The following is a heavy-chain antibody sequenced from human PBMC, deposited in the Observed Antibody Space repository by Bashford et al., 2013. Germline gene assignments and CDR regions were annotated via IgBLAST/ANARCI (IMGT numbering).Heavy chain of an antibody. CDR3: AQEREWCKDIRCNGMDV. CDR2: INPNSGAT. V-gene: IGHV1-2*02. D-gene: IGHD2-8*01. Sequence: WVRQAPGQGLEWMGWINPNSGATGYAQKFQGRVTMTRDTSITTAYMELTGLRSDDTAVYYCAQEREWCKDIRCNGMDVWGQGTTVTVSS. J-gene: IGHJ6*02.